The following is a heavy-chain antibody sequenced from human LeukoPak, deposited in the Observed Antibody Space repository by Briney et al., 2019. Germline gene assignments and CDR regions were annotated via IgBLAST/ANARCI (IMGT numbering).Heavy chain of an antibody. D-gene: IGHD1-26*01. CDR1: GDSISSTNYY. V-gene: IGHV4-39*01. CDR2: IYYSGST. Sequence: SETLSLTCTVSGDSISSTNYYWGWIRQPPGKGLEWIGSIYYSGSTYYNPSLKSRVTISVDTSKNQFSLKLSSVTAADTAVYYCARLGRELPQADDYWGQGTLVTVSS. CDR3: ARLGRELPQADDY. J-gene: IGHJ4*02.